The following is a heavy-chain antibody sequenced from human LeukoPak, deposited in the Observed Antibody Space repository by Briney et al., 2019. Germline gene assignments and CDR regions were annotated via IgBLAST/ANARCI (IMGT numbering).Heavy chain of an antibody. J-gene: IGHJ4*02. CDR3: RGTGSSVVDS. CDR1: GFTFSNAW. V-gene: IGHV3-15*01. D-gene: IGHD2-8*02. Sequence: GGSLRLSCAASGFTFSNAWMSWVRQAPGKGLEWVGRIKGKTDGGTTDYAAPVKGRFTISRDDSKNTLYLQMNSLKTEDTAVYYCRGTGSSVVDSWGQGTLVTVSS. CDR2: IKGKTDGGTT.